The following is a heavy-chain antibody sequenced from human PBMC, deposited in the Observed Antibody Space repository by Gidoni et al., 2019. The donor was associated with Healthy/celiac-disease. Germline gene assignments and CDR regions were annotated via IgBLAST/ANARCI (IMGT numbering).Heavy chain of an antibody. CDR3: ARHPLVSGYSYGYDIWFDP. D-gene: IGHD5-18*01. CDR2: IYYSGST. J-gene: IGHJ5*02. CDR1: GGSISSSRYY. V-gene: IGHV4-39*01. Sequence: QLQLQESGPGLVKPSETLSLTCTVSGGSISSSRYYWGWIRQPPGKGLEWIGSIYYSGSTYYNPSLKSRVTISVDTSKNQFSLKLSSVTAADTAVYYCARHPLVSGYSYGYDIWFDPWGQGTLVTVSS.